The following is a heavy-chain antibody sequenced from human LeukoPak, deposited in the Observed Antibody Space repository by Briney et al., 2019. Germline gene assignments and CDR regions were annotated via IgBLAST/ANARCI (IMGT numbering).Heavy chain of an antibody. D-gene: IGHD3-3*01. J-gene: IGHJ4*02. V-gene: IGHV4-34*01. Sequence: SETLSLTCAVYGGSFSGYYWSWIRQPPGKGLEWIGEINHSGSTNYNPSLKSRVTISVDTSKNQFSLKLGSVTAADTAVYYCARAILGITIFTFDYWGQGTLVTVSS. CDR3: ARAILGITIFTFDY. CDR2: INHSGST. CDR1: GGSFSGYY.